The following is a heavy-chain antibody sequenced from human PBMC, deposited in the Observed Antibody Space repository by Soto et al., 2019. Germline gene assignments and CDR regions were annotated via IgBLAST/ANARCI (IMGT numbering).Heavy chain of an antibody. CDR3: ANYMYGHSYDGMVI. V-gene: IGHV3-23*01. Sequence: GGSLRLSCAGSGLTLSSLAMTWVRQAPGKGLEWVAVISSNGGSTGYADSVKGRFTISRDNAKNTLFLHMNSLRADDSAEYYCANYMYGHSYDGMVIWGRGTTVTVSS. CDR1: GLTLSSLA. CDR2: ISSNGGST. J-gene: IGHJ6*02. D-gene: IGHD2-8*01.